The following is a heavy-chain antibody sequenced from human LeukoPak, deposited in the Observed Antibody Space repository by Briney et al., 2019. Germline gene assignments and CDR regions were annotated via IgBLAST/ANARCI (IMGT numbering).Heavy chain of an antibody. D-gene: IGHD3-10*01. J-gene: IGHJ5*02. CDR2: IWYDGSNK. CDR1: GFTFSSYG. V-gene: IGHV3-33*01. CDR3: ARAAYGSGSQSDL. Sequence: PGRSLRLSCAASGFTFSSYGMHWVRQAPGKGLGWVAVIWYDGSNKYYADSVKGRFTISRDNSKNTLYLQMNSLRAEDTAVYYCARAAYGSGSQSDLWGQGTLVTVSS.